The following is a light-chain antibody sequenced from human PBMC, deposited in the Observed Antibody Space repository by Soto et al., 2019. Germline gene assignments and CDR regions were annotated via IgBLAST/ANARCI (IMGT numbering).Light chain of an antibody. CDR1: SSDVGGFSY. J-gene: IGLJ1*01. Sequence: QSVLTQPRSVSGSPGQSVTISCTGTSSDVGGFSYVSWYQQYPGKAPKLILYDVSQRPSGVPDRFSGSKSGNTASLTISGLLAEDEAVIYCCSYSGRYTSVFGTGTKVNAL. CDR2: DVS. V-gene: IGLV2-11*01. CDR3: CSYSGRYTSV.